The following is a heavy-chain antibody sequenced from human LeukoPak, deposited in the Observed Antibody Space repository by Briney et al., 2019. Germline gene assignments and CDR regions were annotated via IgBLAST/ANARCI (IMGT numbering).Heavy chain of an antibody. V-gene: IGHV1-46*01. Sequence: GASVKVSCKASGYTFTSYYMHWVRQAPGQGLEWMGIINPSGGSTSYAQKFQGRVTMTRDTSTSTVYMELSSLRSEDTAVYYCARDTSPSYYDTSGYHFDYWGQGTLVTVSS. CDR1: GYTFTSYY. CDR3: ARDTSPSYYDTSGYHFDY. CDR2: INPSGGST. J-gene: IGHJ4*02. D-gene: IGHD3-22*01.